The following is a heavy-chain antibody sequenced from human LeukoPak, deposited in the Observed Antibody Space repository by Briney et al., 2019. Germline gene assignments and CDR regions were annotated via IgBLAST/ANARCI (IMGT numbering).Heavy chain of an antibody. J-gene: IGHJ5*01. V-gene: IGHV5-51*01. CDR3: ARRQAAAVNWFDS. Sequence: EESLKISCKGSGYSFSNYWIAWVRQMPGKVLEWMGIIYPGDSDTKYSRSFQGQVIISADKSTTTAYLQWSSLKASDTAMYYCARRQAAAVNWFDSWGQGTLVTVSS. CDR1: GYSFSNYW. CDR2: IYPGDSDT. D-gene: IGHD6-25*01.